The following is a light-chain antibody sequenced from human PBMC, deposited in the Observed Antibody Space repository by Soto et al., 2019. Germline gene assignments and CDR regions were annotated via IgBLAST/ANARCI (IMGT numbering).Light chain of an antibody. J-gene: IGKJ1*01. CDR1: QTISSW. CDR3: QHYNSYSEA. CDR2: KAS. V-gene: IGKV1-5*03. Sequence: DIQMTQSPSTLSGSVGDRVTITCRASQTISSWLAWYQQKPGKAPKLLIYKASTLKSGVPSRFSGSGSGTEVTITISSLQPDDFETYYGQHYNSYSEAFGQGTKV.